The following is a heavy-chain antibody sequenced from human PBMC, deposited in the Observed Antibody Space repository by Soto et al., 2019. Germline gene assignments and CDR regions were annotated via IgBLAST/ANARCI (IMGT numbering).Heavy chain of an antibody. Sequence: SETLSLTCTVSGGSISSSSFYWGWIRQPPGKGLESIAAIYYSGSTYYNPSLKSRVTIFVDKAKNQFSLRLTSVTAADTAVYYCAGQSTGYSVEVDYWGQGTLVTVSS. J-gene: IGHJ4*02. D-gene: IGHD6-13*01. CDR2: IYYSGST. CDR1: GGSISSSSFY. CDR3: AGQSTGYSVEVDY. V-gene: IGHV4-39*01.